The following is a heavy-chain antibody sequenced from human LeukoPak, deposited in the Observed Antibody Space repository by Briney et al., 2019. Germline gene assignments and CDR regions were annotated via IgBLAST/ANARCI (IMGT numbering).Heavy chain of an antibody. V-gene: IGHV3-7*01. CDR3: ARDMTGYGSGSYYKRVYFDY. CDR2: IKQDGSEK. D-gene: IGHD3-10*01. J-gene: IGHJ4*02. Sequence: PGGSLRLSCAASGFTFSSYWMSWVRQAPGKGLEWVANIKQDGSEKYYVDSVKGRFTISRDNAKNSLYLQMNSPRAEDTAVYYCARDMTGYGSGSYYKRVYFDYWGQGTLVTVSS. CDR1: GFTFSSYW.